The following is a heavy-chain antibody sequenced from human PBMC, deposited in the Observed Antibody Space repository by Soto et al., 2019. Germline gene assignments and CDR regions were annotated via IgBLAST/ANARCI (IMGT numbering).Heavy chain of an antibody. V-gene: IGHV4-39*01. J-gene: IGHJ4*02. D-gene: IGHD6-19*01. CDR1: GASISSGSYY. CDR2: IYYSGST. CDR3: ARHGLESSGWYPHFDY. Sequence: QLQLQESGPGLVKPSETLSLTCTVSGASISSGSYYWGWIRQPPGKGLEWIGSIYYSGSTYYNPSLMSRVTISVDTSKNHFSLSLSSVTAADTAVYYCARHGLESSGWYPHFDYWGQGTLVTVSS.